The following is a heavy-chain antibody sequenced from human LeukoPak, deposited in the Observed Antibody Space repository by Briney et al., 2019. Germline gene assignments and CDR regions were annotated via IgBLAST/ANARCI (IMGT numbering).Heavy chain of an antibody. J-gene: IGHJ4*02. CDR3: AREGYSGSYYYFDY. D-gene: IGHD1-26*01. CDR1: GGSISSYY. CDR2: IYYSGST. Sequence: SETLSLTCTVSGGSISSYYWSWIRQPPGKGLEWIGYIYYSGSTYYNPSLKSRVTTSVDTSKNQFSLKLSSVTAADTAVYYCAREGYSGSYYYFDYWGQGTLVTVSS. V-gene: IGHV4-59*12.